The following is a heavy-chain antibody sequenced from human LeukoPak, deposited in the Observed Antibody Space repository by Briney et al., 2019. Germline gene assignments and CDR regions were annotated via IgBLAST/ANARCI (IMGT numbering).Heavy chain of an antibody. CDR2: ISGSGGST. J-gene: IGHJ4*02. V-gene: IGHV3-23*01. D-gene: IGHD2-21*01. Sequence: GGSLRLSCAASGFTFSSYAMSWVRQAPGKGLEWVSAISGSGGSTYYADSVKGRFTTSRDNSKNTLYLQMNSLRAEDTAVYYCTRISLAEGIEFWGQGILVTVSS. CDR3: TRISLAEGIEF. CDR1: GFTFSSYA.